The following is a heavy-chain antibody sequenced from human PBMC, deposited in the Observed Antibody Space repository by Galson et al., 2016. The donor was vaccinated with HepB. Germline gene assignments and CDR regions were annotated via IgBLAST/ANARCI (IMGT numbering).Heavy chain of an antibody. CDR2: TYYKSRWYN. CDR3: ARDPRDRDIVGHSVGENHSPYGLDV. V-gene: IGHV6-1*01. Sequence: CAISGDSVTSSSGWTWIRQSPSRGLEWLGRTYYKSRWYNDYALSVKSRMTINPDTSKNQFSLHLKSVSPEDTSVYFCARDPRDRDIVGHSVGENHSPYGLDVWGQGTTVTVSS. J-gene: IGHJ6*02. CDR1: GDSVTSSSG. D-gene: IGHD3-16*01.